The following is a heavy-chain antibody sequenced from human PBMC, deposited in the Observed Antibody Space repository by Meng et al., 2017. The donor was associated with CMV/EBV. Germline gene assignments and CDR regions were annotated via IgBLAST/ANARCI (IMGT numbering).Heavy chain of an antibody. V-gene: IGHV4-39*07. J-gene: IGHJ4*02. CDR3: ARDSSRWVTKYYFDY. D-gene: IGHD4-17*01. CDR1: GGSISSSSYY. Sequence: QVQESGPGLVKPSETLSLTCTVSGGSISSSSYYWGWIRQPPGKGLEWIGSIYYSGSTYYNPSLKSRVTISVDTSKNQFSLKLSSVTAADTAVYYCARDSSRWVTKYYFDYWGQGTLVTVSS. CDR2: IYYSGST.